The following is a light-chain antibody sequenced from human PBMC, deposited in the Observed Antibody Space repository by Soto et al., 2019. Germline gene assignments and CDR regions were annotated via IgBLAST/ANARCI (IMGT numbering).Light chain of an antibody. Sequence: DIVMTQSTLSLPLTSGERPYLLCRSSQSLLYSNGYHYLDWYLQKPGQSPQLLIYLGSNRASGVPDRFSGSGSGTDFTLKISRVEAEDVGVYYCMQGQQTFTFGPGTKVDIK. J-gene: IGKJ3*01. CDR1: QSLLYSNGYHY. CDR2: LGS. V-gene: IGKV2-28*01. CDR3: MQGQQTFT.